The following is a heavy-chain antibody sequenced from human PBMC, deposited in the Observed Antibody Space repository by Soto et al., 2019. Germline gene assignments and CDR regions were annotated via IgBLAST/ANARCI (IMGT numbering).Heavy chain of an antibody. D-gene: IGHD2-21*01. V-gene: IGHV1-2*02. CDR1: GYIFSANY. Sequence: APVKASCMASGYIFSANYIHWERQAPGQGLEWLGWINPHSGATNYAQKLLGRVTMSADTSASTAYMDLARLKSDATPACYCVRANACGFSNWFEPWGRGTLVAASS. CDR3: VRANACGFSNWFEP. CDR2: INPHSGAT. J-gene: IGHJ5*02.